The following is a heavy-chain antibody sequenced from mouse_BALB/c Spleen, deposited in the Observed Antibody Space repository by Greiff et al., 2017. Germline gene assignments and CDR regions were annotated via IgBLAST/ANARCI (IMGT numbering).Heavy chain of an antibody. J-gene: IGHJ3*01. CDR2: ISSGGSYT. CDR3: TRDEGFAY. V-gene: IGHV5-6-4*01. CDR1: GFTFSSYT. Sequence: VQLKESGGGLVKPGGSLKLSCAASGFTFSSYTMSWVRQTPEKRLEWVATISSGGSYTYYPDSVRGRFTISRDNAKNTLYLQMSSLKSEDTAMYYCTRDEGFAYWGQGTLVTVAA.